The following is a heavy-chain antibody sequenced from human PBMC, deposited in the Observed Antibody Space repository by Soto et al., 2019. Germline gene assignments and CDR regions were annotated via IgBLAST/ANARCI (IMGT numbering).Heavy chain of an antibody. CDR2: IRQEGSEK. CDR1: GFTFSSYW. V-gene: IGHV3-7*01. J-gene: IGHJ6*04. Sequence: GGSLRLSCEASGFTFSSYWMSWVRQAPGKGLEWVANIRQEGSEKYYVDSVKGRFTISRDNAKNSVYLQMNSLTDEDTAVYYCARDSITIFGVDPRLDVWGTGTTVTVSS. CDR3: ARDSITIFGVDPRLDV. D-gene: IGHD3-3*01.